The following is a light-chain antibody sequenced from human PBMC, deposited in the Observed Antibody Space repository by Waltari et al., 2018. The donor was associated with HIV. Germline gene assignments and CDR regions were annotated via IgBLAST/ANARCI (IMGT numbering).Light chain of an antibody. CDR1: STDVGGYNY. CDR3: ESYTSTSVWV. Sequence: QSPLTQPASLSASPGQSLTISCTGSSTDVGGYNYVPWYHQHPAKAPRLMIYDVSTRPAGVSDRFSGPKSGDTASLTIAGLQPEDEADYYCESYTSTSVWVFGGGTRLTVL. V-gene: IGLV2-14*03. CDR2: DVS. J-gene: IGLJ3*02.